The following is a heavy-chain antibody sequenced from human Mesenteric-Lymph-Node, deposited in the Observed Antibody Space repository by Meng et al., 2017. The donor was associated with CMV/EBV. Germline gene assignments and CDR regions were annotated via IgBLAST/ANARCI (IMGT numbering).Heavy chain of an antibody. CDR1: GFSLSTSGVG. Sequence: TFSGFSLSTSGVGVGWIRQPPGQALEWLALIYWNDEKYYSPSVKSRITITKDTSKNQVVLTMTNMDPVDTATYYCSFMTTVTLRFDFWGRGTLVTVSS. D-gene: IGHD4-11*01. CDR2: IYWNDEK. J-gene: IGHJ4*02. V-gene: IGHV2-5*01. CDR3: SFMTTVTLRFDF.